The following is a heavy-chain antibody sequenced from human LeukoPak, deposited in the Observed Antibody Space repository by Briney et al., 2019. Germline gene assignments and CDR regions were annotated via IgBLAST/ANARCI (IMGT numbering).Heavy chain of an antibody. J-gene: IGHJ4*02. D-gene: IGHD3-3*02. CDR1: GYTFTAYY. V-gene: IGHV1-2*02. Sequence: ASVKVSCKASGYTFTAYYIHWVRQAPGQGLEWMGWINPNSGGTNYAQKFQGRVTMTRDTSISTAYMELSRLSSDDTAVYYCASGSRISGAFSAYFDYWGQGTLVTVSS. CDR3: ASGSRISGAFSAYFDY. CDR2: INPNSGGT.